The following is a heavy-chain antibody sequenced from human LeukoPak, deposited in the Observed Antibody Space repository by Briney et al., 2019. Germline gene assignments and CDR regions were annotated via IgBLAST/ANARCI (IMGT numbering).Heavy chain of an antibody. D-gene: IGHD4-23*01. Sequence: PSETLSLTCTVSGGSISSGSYYWSWIRQPAGKGLEWIGRIYTSGSTNYSPSLKSRVTISVDTSKNQFSLKLSSVTAADTAVYYCARDPWSYGGTHIRNAFDIWGQGTMVTVSS. CDR3: ARDPWSYGGTHIRNAFDI. J-gene: IGHJ3*02. CDR1: GGSISSGSYY. CDR2: IYTSGST. V-gene: IGHV4-61*02.